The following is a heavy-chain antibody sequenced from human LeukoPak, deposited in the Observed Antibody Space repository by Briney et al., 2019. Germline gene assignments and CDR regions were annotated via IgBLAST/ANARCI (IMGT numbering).Heavy chain of an antibody. CDR3: AKESGYGGYFDY. V-gene: IGHV3-30*04. CDR1: GFTFSSYA. CDR2: ISYDGSNK. D-gene: IGHD4-23*01. J-gene: IGHJ4*02. Sequence: GGSLRPSCAATGFTFSSYAMHWVRQAPGKGLEWVAVISYDGSNKYYADSVKGRFTISRDNSKNTLYLQMNSLRAEDTAVYYCAKESGYGGYFDYWGQGTLVTVSS.